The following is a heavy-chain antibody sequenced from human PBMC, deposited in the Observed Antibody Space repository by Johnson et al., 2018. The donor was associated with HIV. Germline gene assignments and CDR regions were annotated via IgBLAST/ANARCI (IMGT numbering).Heavy chain of an antibody. J-gene: IGHJ3*02. CDR1: GITVSSNY. CDR3: ARPGIVILPAGVFDI. V-gene: IGHV3-66*04. Sequence: VQLVESGGGLVQPGGSLRLSCAASGITVSSNYISWVRQAPGKGLEWVSVLYSSGDTDYADSVKGRFTVSRDNSKNTLYLQMNSLRAADTAVYYCARPGIVILPAGVFDIWGPGTMVTVSS. CDR2: LYSSGDT. D-gene: IGHD2-2*01.